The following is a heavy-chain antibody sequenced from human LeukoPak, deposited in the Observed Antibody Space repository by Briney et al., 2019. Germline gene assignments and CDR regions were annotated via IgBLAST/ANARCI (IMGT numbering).Heavy chain of an antibody. D-gene: IGHD6-13*01. Sequence: GGSLRLSCSASGFTFSSYAMHWVRQAPGQGLEYVSAISSNGGSTYYADSVKGRFTISRDNSKNTLYLQMSSLRAEDTAVYYCLVVAAAGFIDYWGQGTLVTVSS. CDR2: ISSNGGST. J-gene: IGHJ4*02. CDR1: GFTFSSYA. V-gene: IGHV3-64D*09. CDR3: LVVAAAGFIDY.